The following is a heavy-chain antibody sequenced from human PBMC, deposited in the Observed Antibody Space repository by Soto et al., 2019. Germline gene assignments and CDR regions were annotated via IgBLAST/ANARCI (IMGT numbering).Heavy chain of an antibody. CDR3: VEGWNDF. D-gene: IGHD1-1*01. CDR1: GFMFSSAW. Sequence: EVQVVESGGDLVNPGGSLRLSCVTSGFMFSSAWMSWVRQAPGKGLEWVGRIKSKSDGGARDYAAPVKGRFSISRDDSKNTVYLQMNSLRAEDTAVYYCVEGWNDFWGQGTLVTVSS. V-gene: IGHV3-15*01. J-gene: IGHJ4*02. CDR2: IKSKSDGGAR.